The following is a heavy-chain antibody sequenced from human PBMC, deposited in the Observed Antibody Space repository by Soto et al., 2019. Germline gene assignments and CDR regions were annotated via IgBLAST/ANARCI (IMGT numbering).Heavy chain of an antibody. D-gene: IGHD3-22*01. Sequence: QITLKESGHTLVKPTQTLTLTCTFSGFSLSTSGAGVGWILQPPGKALERLALIYWVDDKRYSPSLKSRLIITKDTSKNQVVLTMTNMDPVDTATYYCAHTQYYYDSSGYYSNAEYFQHWGQGTLVTVSS. CDR2: IYWVDDK. CDR1: GFSLSTSGAG. V-gene: IGHV2-5*02. J-gene: IGHJ1*01. CDR3: AHTQYYYDSSGYYSNAEYFQH.